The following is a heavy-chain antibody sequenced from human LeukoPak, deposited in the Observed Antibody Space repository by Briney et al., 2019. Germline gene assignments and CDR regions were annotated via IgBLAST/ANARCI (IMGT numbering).Heavy chain of an antibody. CDR2: IYYSGST. CDR1: GGSISSYY. V-gene: IGHV4-59*08. CDR3: ARHLLWFGEPDAFDI. J-gene: IGHJ3*02. D-gene: IGHD3-10*01. Sequence: PSETLSLTCTVSGGSISSYYWSWIRQPPGKGLEWIGYIYYSGSTNYNPSLKSRVTISVDTSKNQFSLKLSSVTAADTAVYYCARHLLWFGEPDAFDIWGQGTMVTVSS.